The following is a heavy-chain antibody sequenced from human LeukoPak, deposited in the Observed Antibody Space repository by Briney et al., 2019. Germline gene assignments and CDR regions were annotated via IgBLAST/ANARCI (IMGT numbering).Heavy chain of an antibody. CDR3: ARLPKFYSSGPYSRTFDY. Sequence: GESLKISCKGSGYTFSSYWIGWVRQMPGKGLEWMGIIYPVDSDTRYSPSFQGQVTISADKSISTAYLQWSSLEASDTAMYFCARLPKFYSSGPYSRTFDYWGQGTLVTVSS. CDR2: IYPVDSDT. V-gene: IGHV5-51*01. D-gene: IGHD3-22*01. CDR1: GYTFSSYW. J-gene: IGHJ4*02.